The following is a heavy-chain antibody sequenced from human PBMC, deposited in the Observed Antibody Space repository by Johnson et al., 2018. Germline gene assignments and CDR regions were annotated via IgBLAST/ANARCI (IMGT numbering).Heavy chain of an antibody. Sequence: VQLVQSGGGLVKPGGSLRLSCAASGFNFGDYYMSWIRQAPGKGLEWVASIKQDGSEKYYVDSVKGRFTISRDNAKNSLYLQMYSLRADDTAVYHCARDVTAPGLYFDSWGQGALVTVSS. J-gene: IGHJ4*02. CDR1: GFNFGDYY. CDR2: IKQDGSEK. D-gene: IGHD6-13*01. CDR3: ARDVTAPGLYFDS. V-gene: IGHV3-7*01.